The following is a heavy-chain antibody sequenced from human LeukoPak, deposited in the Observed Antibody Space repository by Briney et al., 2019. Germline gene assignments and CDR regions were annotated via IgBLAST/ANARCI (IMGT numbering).Heavy chain of an antibody. V-gene: IGHV1-2*02. D-gene: IGHD6-13*01. CDR1: GYTSTGYY. Sequence: VASVKVSCKASGYTSTGYYMHWVRQAPGQGLGWMGWINPNSGGTNYAQKFQGRVTMTRDTSISTAYMELSRLRSDDTAVYYCARETSAAAGTDYWGQGTLVTVSS. CDR3: ARETSAAAGTDY. J-gene: IGHJ4*02. CDR2: INPNSGGT.